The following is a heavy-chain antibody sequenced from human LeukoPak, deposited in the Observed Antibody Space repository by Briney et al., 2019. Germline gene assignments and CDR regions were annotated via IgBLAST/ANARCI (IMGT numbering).Heavy chain of an antibody. V-gene: IGHV3-48*02. J-gene: IGHJ4*02. CDR2: ISKTSRTI. D-gene: IGHD3-10*02. CDR1: GSTFSTFG. Sequence: GGSRRLSCVASGSTFSTFGMNWVRQAPGVGLEWLSYISKTSRTINYADSVRGRFTISRDNAKNSLYLQMNSLRDEDTAVYYCAAVPLVRGVTDSYDSWGQGTLVTVSS. CDR3: AAVPLVRGVTDSYDS.